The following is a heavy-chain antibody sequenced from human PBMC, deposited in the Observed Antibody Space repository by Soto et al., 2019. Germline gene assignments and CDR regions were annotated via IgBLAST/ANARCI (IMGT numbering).Heavy chain of an antibody. Sequence: SETLSLTCSIYSGSFSGYYWSWIRQPPGKGLEWIGEISQSGNTNYSPSLKSRVSISIDTSKKQFSLNLASASAADTAVYYCARAPKVSGSSQTRPDFWGQGTLVTVSS. CDR3: ARAPKVSGSSQTRPDF. V-gene: IGHV4-34*01. D-gene: IGHD6-6*01. CDR2: ISQSGNT. CDR1: SGSFSGYY. J-gene: IGHJ4*02.